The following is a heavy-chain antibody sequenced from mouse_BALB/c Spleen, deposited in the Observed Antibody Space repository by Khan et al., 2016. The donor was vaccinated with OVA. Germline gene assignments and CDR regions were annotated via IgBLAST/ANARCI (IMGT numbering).Heavy chain of an antibody. J-gene: IGHJ1*01. D-gene: IGHD2-14*01. CDR3: ARGAYYRYDGYFDV. CDR1: GYTFTEYT. Sequence: QLQQSGPELVKPGASVKISCKTSGYTFTEYTMHWVKQSHGKSLEWIGGIIPNNGGTNYNQKFMVKATLTVDKSSSTAYMELRSLTSEDSAVYYCARGAYYRYDGYFDVWGAGTTVTVSS. V-gene: IGHV1-18*01. CDR2: IIPNNGGT.